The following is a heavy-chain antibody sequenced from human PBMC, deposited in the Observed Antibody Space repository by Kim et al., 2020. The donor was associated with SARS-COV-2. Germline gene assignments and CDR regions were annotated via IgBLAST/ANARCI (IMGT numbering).Heavy chain of an antibody. CDR3: ARTVAGQYYFDY. Sequence: NDDQKFQGRVTIPADESTRTAYMELGSLRSEDTAVYYCARTVAGQYYFDYWGQGTLVTVSS. V-gene: IGHV1-69*01. D-gene: IGHD6-19*01. J-gene: IGHJ4*02.